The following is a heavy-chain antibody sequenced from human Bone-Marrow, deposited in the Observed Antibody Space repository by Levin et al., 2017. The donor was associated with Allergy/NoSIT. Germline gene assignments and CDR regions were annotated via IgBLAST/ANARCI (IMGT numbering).Heavy chain of an antibody. V-gene: IGHV4-4*02. CDR1: GGSISSSNW. CDR3: ARDSDWGLRTNPFYYYYYMDV. J-gene: IGHJ6*03. CDR2: IYHSGST. D-gene: IGHD7-27*01. Sequence: SQTLSLTCAVSGGSISSSNWWSWVRQPPGKGLEWIGEIYHSGSTNYNPSLKSRVTISVDKSKNQFSLKLSSVTAADTAVYYCARDSDWGLRTNPFYYYYYMDVWGKGTTVTVSS.